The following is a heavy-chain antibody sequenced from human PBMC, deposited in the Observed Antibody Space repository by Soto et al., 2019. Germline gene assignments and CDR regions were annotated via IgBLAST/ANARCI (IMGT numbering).Heavy chain of an antibody. Sequence: QVQLVQSGAEVKKPGASVKVSCKASGYTFTSYGISWVRQAPGQGLEWMGWISAYNGNTNYAQKLQGRVTMTTDTSTSTAYMELRSLRSDDTAVYYCAREFNPDYYYDRSGYYYDYWGQGTLVTVSS. CDR3: AREFNPDYYYDRSGYYYDY. J-gene: IGHJ4*02. CDR2: ISAYNGNT. CDR1: GYTFTSYG. D-gene: IGHD3-22*01. V-gene: IGHV1-18*01.